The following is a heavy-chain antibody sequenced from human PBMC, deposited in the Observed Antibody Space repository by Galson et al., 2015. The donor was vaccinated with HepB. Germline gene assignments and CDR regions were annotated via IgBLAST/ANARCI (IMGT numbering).Heavy chain of an antibody. V-gene: IGHV3-15*01. CDR2: IKSKTDGGTT. J-gene: IGHJ6*02. CDR1: GFTFSNAW. D-gene: IGHD2-15*01. CDR3: TTFPSIVVVVAAKVGYYYYGMDV. Sequence: SLRLSCAASGFTFSNAWMSWVRQAPGKGLERVGRIKSKTDGGTTDYAAPVKGRFTISRDDSKNTLYLQMNSLKTEDTAVYYCTTFPSIVVVVAAKVGYYYYGMDVWGQGTTVTVSS.